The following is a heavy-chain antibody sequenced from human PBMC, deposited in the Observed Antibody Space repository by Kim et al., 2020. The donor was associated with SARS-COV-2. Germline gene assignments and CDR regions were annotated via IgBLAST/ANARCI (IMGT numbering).Heavy chain of an antibody. J-gene: IGHJ6*02. D-gene: IGHD4-17*01. CDR2: ISGSGGNT. CDR3: AVGTTVTTVKPKAYYYYGMDV. CDR1: GFTFSSYA. V-gene: IGHV3-23*01. Sequence: GGSLRLSCAASGFTFSSYAMNWVRQAPGKGLEWVSGISGSGGNTYYADSVKGRFTISRDNSKNTLSLQMNSLRAEDTALYFCAVGTTVTTVKPKAYYYYGMDVWGQGTTVTVSS.